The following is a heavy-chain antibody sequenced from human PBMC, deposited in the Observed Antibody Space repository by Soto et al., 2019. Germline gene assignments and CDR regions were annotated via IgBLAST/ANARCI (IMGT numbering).Heavy chain of an antibody. J-gene: IGHJ6*02. Sequence: GESLKISCAASGFTFSSYAMSWVRQAPGKGLEWVSAISGSGGSTYYADSVKGRFTISRDNSKNTLYLQMNSLRAEDTAVYYCAKVQYYDFWSGYYYYYYYGMDVWGQGTTVTVSS. D-gene: IGHD3-3*01. CDR3: AKVQYYDFWSGYYYYYYYGMDV. CDR2: ISGSGGST. CDR1: GFTFSSYA. V-gene: IGHV3-23*01.